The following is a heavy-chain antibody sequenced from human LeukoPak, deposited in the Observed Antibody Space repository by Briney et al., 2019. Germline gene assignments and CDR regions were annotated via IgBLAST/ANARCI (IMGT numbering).Heavy chain of an antibody. D-gene: IGHD3-3*01. CDR3: ARADYDFWSGYGGFDP. CDR1: GGSISSYY. J-gene: IGHJ5*02. V-gene: IGHV4-59*01. Sequence: SETLSLTCTVSGGSISSYYWSWFRQPPGKGLEWIGYIFYSGSTNYNPSLKSRVTISVDTSKNQFSLKLSSVTAADTAVYYCARADYDFWSGYGGFDPWGQGTLVTVSS. CDR2: IFYSGST.